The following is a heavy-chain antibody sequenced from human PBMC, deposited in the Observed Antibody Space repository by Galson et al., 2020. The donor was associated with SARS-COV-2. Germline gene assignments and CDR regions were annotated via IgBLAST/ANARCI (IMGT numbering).Heavy chain of an antibody. CDR2: IRSKAFSETT. V-gene: IGHV3-49*04. D-gene: IGHD3-10*01. CDR3: ARALLLDS. Sequence: GGSLRLSCTGSGFTFGDYGVNWVRQAPGKGLEWVGFIRSKAFSETTQYAASVKGRFIISRDDSKSIAYLQMNSLKTEDTAVYYCARALLLDSWGQGTLVTVSS. J-gene: IGHJ4*02. CDR1: GFTFGDYG.